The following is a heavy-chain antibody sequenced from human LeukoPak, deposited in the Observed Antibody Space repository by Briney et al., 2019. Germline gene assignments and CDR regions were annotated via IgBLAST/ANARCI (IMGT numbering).Heavy chain of an antibody. Sequence: ASVKVSCKASGYTFTGYYMHWVRQAPGQGLEWMGWINPNSGGANYAQKFQGRVTMTRDTSISTAYMELSRLRSDDTAVYYCARDLLQTTGYSYGYYEGPFDYWGQRTLVTVSS. V-gene: IGHV1-2*02. CDR3: ARDLLQTTGYSYGYYEGPFDY. CDR2: INPNSGGA. J-gene: IGHJ4*02. CDR1: GYTFTGYY. D-gene: IGHD5-18*01.